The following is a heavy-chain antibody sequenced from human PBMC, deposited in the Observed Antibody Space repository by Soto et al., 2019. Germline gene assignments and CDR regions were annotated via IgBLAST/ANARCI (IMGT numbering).Heavy chain of an antibody. Sequence: QVQLQESGPGLVKPSQTLSLTCTVSGGSISSGGYYWSWIRQHPGKGLEWIGYIYYSGSTYYNPSLKSRVTISVDTSKNQFSLKLSSVTAADTAVYYCARIHDYGDYLGWYFDLWCRGTLVTVSS. V-gene: IGHV4-31*03. CDR1: GGSISSGGYY. CDR2: IYYSGST. J-gene: IGHJ2*01. CDR3: ARIHDYGDYLGWYFDL. D-gene: IGHD4-17*01.